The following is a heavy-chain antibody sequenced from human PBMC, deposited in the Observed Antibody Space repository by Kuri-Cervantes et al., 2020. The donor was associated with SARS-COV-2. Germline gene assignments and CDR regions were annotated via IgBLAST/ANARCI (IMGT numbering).Heavy chain of an antibody. D-gene: IGHD3-10*01. CDR3: ARGGPPNWFDP. CDR2: FDPEDGET. J-gene: IGHJ5*02. Sequence: ASVKVSCKASGGTFSSYAISWVRQAPGQGLEWMGGFDPEDGETIYAQKFQGRVTMTEDTSTDTAYMELSSLRSEDTAVYYCARGGPPNWFDPWGQGTLVTVSS. CDR1: GGTFSSYA. V-gene: IGHV1-24*01.